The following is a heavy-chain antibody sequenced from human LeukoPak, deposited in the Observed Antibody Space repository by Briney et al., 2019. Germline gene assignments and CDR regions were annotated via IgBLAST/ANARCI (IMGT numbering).Heavy chain of an antibody. Sequence: PSQTLSLTCTVSGGSISSGSYYWSWIRQPAGKGLEWIGRIHTSGSTNYNPSLKSRVTISVDTSKNQFSLKLNSVTAADTAVYYCARDHSSSSEDYWGQGTLVTVSS. CDR1: GGSISSGSYY. V-gene: IGHV4-61*02. J-gene: IGHJ4*02. CDR2: IHTSGST. D-gene: IGHD6-13*01. CDR3: ARDHSSSSEDY.